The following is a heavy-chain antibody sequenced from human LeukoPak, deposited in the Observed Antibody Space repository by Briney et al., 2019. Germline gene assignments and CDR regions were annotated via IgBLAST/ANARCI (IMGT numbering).Heavy chain of an antibody. CDR1: GFTFSSYA. J-gene: IGHJ3*02. V-gene: IGHV3-74*01. D-gene: IGHD2-2*01. CDR2: INTDGSST. CDR3: ARAEDCSSTSCPRSFDI. Sequence: GGSLRLSCAASGFTFSSYAVHWVRQAPGKGLVWVSRINTDGSSTNYADSVKGRFTISRDNAKNTLDLQMNSLRAEDTAVYYCARAEDCSSTSCPRSFDIWGQGTMVTVSS.